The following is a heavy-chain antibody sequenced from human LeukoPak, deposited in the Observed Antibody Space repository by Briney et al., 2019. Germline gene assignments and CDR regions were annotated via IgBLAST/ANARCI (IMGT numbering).Heavy chain of an antibody. CDR2: IYHSGST. V-gene: IGHV4-39*07. Sequence: PSETLSLTCTVSGGSISSSSYYWGWIRQPPGKGLEWIGSIYHSGSTYYNPSLKSRVTISVDTSKNQFSLKQSSVTAADTAVYYCARRGGIAVAGTYYFDYWGQGTLVTVSS. D-gene: IGHD6-19*01. CDR3: ARRGGIAVAGTYYFDY. CDR1: GGSISSSSYY. J-gene: IGHJ4*02.